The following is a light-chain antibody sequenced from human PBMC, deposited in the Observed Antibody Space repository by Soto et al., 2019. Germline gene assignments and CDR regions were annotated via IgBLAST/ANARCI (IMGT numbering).Light chain of an antibody. Sequence: QSVLTQPASVSGSPGQSITISCTGTSSDVGIYNLVSRYQQHPGKAPKLMIYEVSKRPSGVSNRFSGSKSGNTASLTISGLQAEDEADYYCCSYAGSSIAVFGGGTQLTVL. CDR1: SSDVGIYNL. V-gene: IGLV2-23*02. J-gene: IGLJ7*01. CDR2: EVS. CDR3: CSYAGSSIAV.